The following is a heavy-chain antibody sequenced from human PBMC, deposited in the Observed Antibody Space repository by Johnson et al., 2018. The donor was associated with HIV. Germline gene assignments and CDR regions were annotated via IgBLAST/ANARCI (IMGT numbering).Heavy chain of an antibody. CDR2: ISSSGSTI. CDR3: ARGMWIPEIDAIDI. D-gene: IGHD5-18*01. Sequence: VQLVESGGGLVKPGGSLRLSCAASGFSFSDHYMSWIRQAPGQGLEWVSYISSSGSTIYYADSVKGRFTVSRDNAKNSLYLQMNSLRAEDTAMYYCARGMWIPEIDAIDIWGQGTMVTVSS. J-gene: IGHJ3*02. CDR1: GFSFSDHY. V-gene: IGHV3-11*04.